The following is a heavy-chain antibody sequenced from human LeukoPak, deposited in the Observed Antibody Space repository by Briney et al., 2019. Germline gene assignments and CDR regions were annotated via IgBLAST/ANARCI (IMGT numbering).Heavy chain of an antibody. CDR2: INHSGST. V-gene: IGHV4-34*01. D-gene: IGHD6-19*01. J-gene: IGHJ4*02. CDR3: ASISWYSSGWYRGYFDY. Sequence: NPSETLSLTCAVYGGSFSGYYWSWIRQPPGKGLEWIGEINHSGSTNYNPSLKSRVSISVDPSKNQFSLKLSSVTASDTAVYYCASISWYSSGWYRGYFDYWGRGTLVTVSS. CDR1: GGSFSGYY.